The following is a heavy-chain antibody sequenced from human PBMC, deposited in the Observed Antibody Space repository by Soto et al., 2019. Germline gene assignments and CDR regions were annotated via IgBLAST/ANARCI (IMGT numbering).Heavy chain of an antibody. CDR1: GFTFSSYA. D-gene: IGHD2-15*01. V-gene: IGHV3-23*01. J-gene: IGHJ4*02. Sequence: GGSLRLSCAASGFTFSSYAMSWVRQAPGKGLEWVSAISGSGRHVYYADSVQGRFTFSRDNSQNTLYLQMNSLRAEDTAIYYCAKNFADSNPFYDSWGQGLLVTVSS. CDR3: AKNFADSNPFYDS. CDR2: ISGSGRHV.